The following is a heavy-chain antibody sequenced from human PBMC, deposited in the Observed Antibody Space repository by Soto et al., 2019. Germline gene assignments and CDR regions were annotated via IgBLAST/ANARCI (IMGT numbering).Heavy chain of an antibody. CDR3: AKIPHSSSWYLDAFDI. Sequence: EVQLLESGGGLVQPGGSLRLSCAASGFTFSSYAMSWVRQAPGKGLEWVSAISGSGGSTYYADSVKGRFTISRDNSKNTXXXXXNXXXAXXTAVYYCAKIPHSSSWYLDAFDIWGQGTMVTVSS. D-gene: IGHD6-13*01. CDR2: ISGSGGST. CDR1: GFTFSSYA. J-gene: IGHJ3*02. V-gene: IGHV3-23*01.